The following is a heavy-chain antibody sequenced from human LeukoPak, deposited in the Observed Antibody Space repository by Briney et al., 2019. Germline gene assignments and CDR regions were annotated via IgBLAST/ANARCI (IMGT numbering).Heavy chain of an antibody. D-gene: IGHD3-22*01. Sequence: PGRSLRLSCAASGFTFSSYAMHWVRHAPGKGLEWVAVISYDGSNKYYADSVKGRFTISRDNSKNTLYLQMNSLRAEDTAVYYCARGGVVVITPFDYWGQGTLVTVSS. CDR1: GFTFSSYA. J-gene: IGHJ4*02. CDR3: ARGGVVVITPFDY. CDR2: ISYDGSNK. V-gene: IGHV3-30*04.